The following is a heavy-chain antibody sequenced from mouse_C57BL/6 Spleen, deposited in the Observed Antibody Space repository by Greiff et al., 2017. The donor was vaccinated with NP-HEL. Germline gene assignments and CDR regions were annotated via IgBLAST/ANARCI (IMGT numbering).Heavy chain of an antibody. Sequence: EVQLQQSGGGLVKPGGSLKLSCAASGFTFSDYGMHWVRQAPEKGLEWVAYISSGSSTIYYADTVKGRFTISRDKAKNTLFLQMTSLRSEDTAMYYCARQSLRGFDYWGQGTTLTVSS. J-gene: IGHJ2*01. D-gene: IGHD1-1*01. CDR3: ARQSLRGFDY. V-gene: IGHV5-17*01. CDR2: ISSGSSTI. CDR1: GFTFSDYG.